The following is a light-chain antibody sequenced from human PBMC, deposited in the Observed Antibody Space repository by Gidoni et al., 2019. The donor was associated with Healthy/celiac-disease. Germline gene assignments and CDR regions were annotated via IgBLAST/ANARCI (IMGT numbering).Light chain of an antibody. CDR3: QQSYSTPFT. CDR2: AAS. J-gene: IGKJ3*01. CDR1: QSISSY. Sequence: TITCRASQSISSYLNWYQQKPGKAPKLLIYAASSLQGGVPSRFSGSGSGTDFTLTISSLQPEDFATYYCQQSYSTPFTFGPGTKVDIK. V-gene: IGKV1-39*01.